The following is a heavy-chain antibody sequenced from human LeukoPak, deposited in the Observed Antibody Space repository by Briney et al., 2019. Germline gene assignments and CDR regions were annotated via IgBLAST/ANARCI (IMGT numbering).Heavy chain of an antibody. CDR3: TKDQNRYNKPGEY. V-gene: IGHV3-15*01. D-gene: IGHD3-16*01. CDR1: GFTFSNAW. CDR2: IKSKTDGGTT. Sequence: GGSLRLSCAASGFTFSNAWMSWVRQAPGKGLEWVSRIKSKTDGGTTDYAAPVKGRFTISRDDSKNTLYLQMNSLKTEDTAVYYCTKDQNRYNKPGEYWGQGALVTVSS. J-gene: IGHJ4*02.